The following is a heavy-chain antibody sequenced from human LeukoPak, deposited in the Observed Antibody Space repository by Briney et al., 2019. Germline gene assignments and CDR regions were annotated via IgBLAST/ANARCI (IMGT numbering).Heavy chain of an antibody. CDR1: GFTFSSYG. Sequence: GGSLRLSCAASGFTFSSYGMHWVRQAPGKGLEWVAVISYDGSNKYYADSVKGRFTISRDNSKNTLYLQMNSLRAEDTAVYYCAKDLLGDWGHGTLVTVSS. D-gene: IGHD3-10*01. V-gene: IGHV3-30*18. J-gene: IGHJ4*01. CDR2: ISYDGSNK. CDR3: AKDLLGD.